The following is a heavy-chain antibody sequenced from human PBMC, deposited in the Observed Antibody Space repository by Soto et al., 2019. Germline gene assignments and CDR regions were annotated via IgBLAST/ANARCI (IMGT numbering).Heavy chain of an antibody. V-gene: IGHV4-30-4*01. D-gene: IGHD6-6*01. J-gene: IGHJ6*04. CDR3: ARDQIGSSPLYYYDGMDV. CDR2: IYYSGST. CDR1: GGSISSGDYY. Sequence: SETLSLTCTVSGGSISSGDYYWSWIRQPPGKGLEWIGYIYYSGSTYYNPSLKSRVTISVDTSKNQFSLKLSSVTAADTAAYYCARDQIGSSPLYYYDGMDVWGKGTTVTVSS.